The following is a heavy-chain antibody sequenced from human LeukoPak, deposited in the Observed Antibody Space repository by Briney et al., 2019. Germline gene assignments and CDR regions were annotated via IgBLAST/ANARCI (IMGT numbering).Heavy chain of an antibody. CDR3: ARERLDGSGSYYNYFDY. CDR2: IYHSGST. Sequence: SETLSLTCAVSGGSISSGGYSWSWIRQPPGKGLEWIGYIYHSGSTYYNPSLKSRVTISVDRSKNQFSLKLSSVTAADTAVYYCARERLDGSGSYYNYFDYWGQGTLVTVSS. D-gene: IGHD3-10*01. V-gene: IGHV4-30-2*01. CDR1: GGSISSGGYS. J-gene: IGHJ4*02.